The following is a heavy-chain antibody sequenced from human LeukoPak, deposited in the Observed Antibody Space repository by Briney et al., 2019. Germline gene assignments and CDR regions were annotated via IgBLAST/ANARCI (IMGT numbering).Heavy chain of an antibody. J-gene: IGHJ4*02. CDR3: AREVRVGGVIDY. CDR2: IYTTGST. Sequence: SETLSLTCNVSGGSISSDYWTWIRQPAGRGLEWIGRIYTTGSTNYNPSLKSRVTMSVDTSKKQFSLNLSSVTAADTAVYYCAREVRVGGVIDYGGQGPLVTVSS. CDR1: GGSISSDY. D-gene: IGHD3-16*01. V-gene: IGHV4-4*07.